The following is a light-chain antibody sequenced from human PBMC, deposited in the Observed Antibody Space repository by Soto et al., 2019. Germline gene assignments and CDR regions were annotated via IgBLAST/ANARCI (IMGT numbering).Light chain of an antibody. J-gene: IGLJ1*01. CDR2: EVS. V-gene: IGLV2-8*01. CDR1: SSDVGGYNY. Sequence: QSALTQPPSASGSPGQSVTISCTGTSSDVGGYNYVSWYQQHPGKAPKLIIYEVSKRPSGVPDRFSGSKSGNTASLTASGLQAEDEADYYCSSFAGINIPFGTGTKLTVL. CDR3: SSFAGINIP.